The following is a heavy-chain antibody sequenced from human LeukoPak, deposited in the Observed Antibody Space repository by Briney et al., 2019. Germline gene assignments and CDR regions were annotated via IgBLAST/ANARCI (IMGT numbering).Heavy chain of an antibody. CDR3: ARAMYSGSYRAFDI. CDR1: GFTFSSYA. CDR2: ISYDGSNK. J-gene: IGHJ3*02. Sequence: GGSLRPSCAASGFTFSSYAMHWVRQAPGKGLEWVAVISYDGSNKYYADSVKGRFTISRDNSKNTLYLQMNSLRAEDTAVYYCARAMYSGSYRAFDIWGQGTMVTVSS. D-gene: IGHD1-26*01. V-gene: IGHV3-30-3*01.